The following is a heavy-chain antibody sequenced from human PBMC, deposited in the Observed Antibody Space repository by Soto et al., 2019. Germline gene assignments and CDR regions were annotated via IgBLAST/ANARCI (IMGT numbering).Heavy chain of an antibody. CDR3: ARRSLDYGAYYFDY. CDR1: GFSLSTNGVY. J-gene: IGHJ4*02. D-gene: IGHD4-17*01. CDR2: IDWDDVK. V-gene: IGHV2-70*01. Sequence: SGPTLVNPTQTLTLTCTFSGFSLSTNGVYVNWIRQPPGKALEWLAHIDWDDVKDYSTSLKTRLAISMDTSKNQVVLTMTNMDPVDTATYYCARRSLDYGAYYFDYWAPGTLVTVSS.